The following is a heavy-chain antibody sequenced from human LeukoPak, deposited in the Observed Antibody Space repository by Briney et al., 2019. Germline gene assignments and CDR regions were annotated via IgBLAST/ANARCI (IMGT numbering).Heavy chain of an antibody. CDR1: GFTFSSYS. V-gene: IGHV3-21*01. Sequence: GGSLRLSCAASGFTFSSYSMNWVRQAPGKGLEWVSSISSSSSYIYYADSVKGRFTISRDNAKNSLYLQMNSLRAEDTAVYYCARASVPAAPAMDVWGKGTTVTVSS. D-gene: IGHD2-2*01. CDR2: ISSSSSYI. J-gene: IGHJ6*03. CDR3: ARASVPAAPAMDV.